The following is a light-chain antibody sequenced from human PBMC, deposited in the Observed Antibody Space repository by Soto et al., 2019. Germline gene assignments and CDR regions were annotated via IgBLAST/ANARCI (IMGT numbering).Light chain of an antibody. CDR2: WAS. J-gene: IGKJ3*01. V-gene: IGKV4-1*01. CDR1: QSLLYSAIDEND. Sequence: DTVMTQSPDSLAVSPGERATISCKSSQSLLYSAIDENDLAWYQQRPGQSPKLLIYWASTREVGVPERFNGSGSETDFTLTISSLQSEDVAVYLCQQYFSVRFTFGPGTKVEI. CDR3: QQYFSVRFT.